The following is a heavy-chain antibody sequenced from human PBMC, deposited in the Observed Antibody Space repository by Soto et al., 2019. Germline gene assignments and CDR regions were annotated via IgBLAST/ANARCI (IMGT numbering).Heavy chain of an antibody. Sequence: PSETLSLTCAVTSGSFTGYYWTWIRQSPVTGLEWLGEINHTGDTNYNPSFNSRLTMSVDPSKSQFSLSLSSVTAADTAVYYCARGAWMSDYWGQGTLVTVSS. CDR3: ARGAWMSDY. J-gene: IGHJ4*02. V-gene: IGHV4-34*01. CDR1: SGSFTGYY. CDR2: INHTGDT. D-gene: IGHD1-1*01.